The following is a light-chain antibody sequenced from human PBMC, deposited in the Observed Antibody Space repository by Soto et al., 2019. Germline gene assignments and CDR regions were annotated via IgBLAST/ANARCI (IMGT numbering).Light chain of an antibody. CDR1: SSDVGGSNY. V-gene: IGLV2-14*01. Sequence: QSALTQPASVSGSPGQSITISCTGTSSDVGGSNYVSWYQQLPGKAPKLMIYDVSDRPSGVSNRFSGSKSGNTASLTISGLQAEDEADYYCSSYTSSSLYVFGTGTKVTV. CDR3: SSYTSSSLYV. CDR2: DVS. J-gene: IGLJ1*01.